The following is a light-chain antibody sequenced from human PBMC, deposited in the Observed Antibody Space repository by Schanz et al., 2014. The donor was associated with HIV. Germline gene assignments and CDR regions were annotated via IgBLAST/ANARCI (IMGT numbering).Light chain of an antibody. Sequence: EIVLTQSPVILSLSPGERATLSCRASQTVSSNSLGWYQQKRGQVPRLLIYSASRRANGIPDRFSGSGSGTDFTLTISGLEPDDFAVYYCQQFGISPPWTFGQGTKVEI. J-gene: IGKJ1*01. V-gene: IGKV3-20*01. CDR3: QQFGISPPWT. CDR1: QTVSSNS. CDR2: SAS.